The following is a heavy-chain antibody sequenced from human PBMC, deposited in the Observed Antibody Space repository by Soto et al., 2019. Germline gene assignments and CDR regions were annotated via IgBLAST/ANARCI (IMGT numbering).Heavy chain of an antibody. Sequence: RTPLLTCAISGDGVSSTSTDWSWIRQTPSRGLEWLGRTYYRSNWYSDYAVSVKSRITINPDTSKNQFSLQLNSVSPDDTAVYYCARGSYYGVWVWGQGTLVTVSS. CDR2: TYYRSNWYS. V-gene: IGHV6-1*01. D-gene: IGHD3-3*01. CDR3: ARGSYYGVWV. CDR1: GDGVSSTSTD. J-gene: IGHJ4*02.